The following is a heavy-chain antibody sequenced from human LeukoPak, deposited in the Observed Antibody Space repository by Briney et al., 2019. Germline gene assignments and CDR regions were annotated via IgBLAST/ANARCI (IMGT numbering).Heavy chain of an antibody. CDR2: MNPNSGNT. CDR1: GYTFTSYD. D-gene: IGHD6-13*01. Sequence: ASVKVSCKASGYTFTSYDINWVRQATGQGLEWMGWMNPNSGNTGYAQKFQGRVTMTRNTSISTAYMELSSLRSEDTAVYYCASSKQQLNYYYGMDVWGQGTTVTVSS. V-gene: IGHV1-8*01. CDR3: ASSKQQLNYYYGMDV. J-gene: IGHJ6*02.